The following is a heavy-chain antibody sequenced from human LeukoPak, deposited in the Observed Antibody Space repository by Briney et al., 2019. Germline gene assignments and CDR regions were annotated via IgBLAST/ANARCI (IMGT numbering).Heavy chain of an antibody. Sequence: GGSLRLSCAASGFTFSRYTMNWIRQAPGKGLEWVSYISSSSSTIYYADSVKGRFTISRDNAKNSLYLQMNSLRAEDTAVYYCAMDEGDFDLGFDYWGQGTLVTVSS. CDR1: GFTFSRYT. CDR2: ISSSSSTI. D-gene: IGHD3-9*01. CDR3: AMDEGDFDLGFDY. J-gene: IGHJ4*02. V-gene: IGHV3-48*01.